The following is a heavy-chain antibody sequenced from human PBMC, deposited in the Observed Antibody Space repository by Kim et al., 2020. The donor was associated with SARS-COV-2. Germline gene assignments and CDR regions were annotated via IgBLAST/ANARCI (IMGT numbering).Heavy chain of an antibody. CDR1: GGSISSYY. CDR2: IYYSGST. CDR3: ASTYDSSGVAFDL. V-gene: IGHV4-59*01. Sequence: SETLSLTCTVSGGSISSYYWSWIRQPPGKGLEWIGYIYYSGSTNYNPSLKSRVTISVDTSKNQFSLRLSSMTTADTAVYYCASTYDSSGVAFDLWGEGT. D-gene: IGHD3-22*01. J-gene: IGHJ3*01.